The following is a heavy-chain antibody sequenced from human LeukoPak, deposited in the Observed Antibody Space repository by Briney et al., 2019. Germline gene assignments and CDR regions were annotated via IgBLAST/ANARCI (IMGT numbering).Heavy chain of an antibody. CDR2: IYHSGST. D-gene: IGHD6-13*01. J-gene: IGHJ6*03. V-gene: IGHV4-30-2*01. CDR1: GGSISSGGYY. CDR3: ARDLIAAAGRYYYYYMDV. Sequence: PSETLSLICTVSGGSISSGGYYWSWIRQPPGKGLEWIGYIYHSGSTYYNPSLKSRVTISVDRSKNQFSLKLSSVTAADTAVYYCARDLIAAAGRYYYYYMDVWGKGTTVTVSS.